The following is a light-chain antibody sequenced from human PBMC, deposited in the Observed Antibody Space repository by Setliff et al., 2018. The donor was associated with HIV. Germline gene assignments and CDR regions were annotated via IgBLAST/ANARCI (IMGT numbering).Light chain of an antibody. Sequence: KRVTISCSGSSSNIGSNTVNWYQQLPGTAPKLLMYSSNERPSGVPDRFSGSKSGTSASLAISGLQSEDEADYYCAAWDDRLTGYVFGTGTRAPS. CDR2: SSN. CDR3: AAWDDRLTGYV. V-gene: IGLV1-44*01. CDR1: SSNIGSNT. J-gene: IGLJ1*01.